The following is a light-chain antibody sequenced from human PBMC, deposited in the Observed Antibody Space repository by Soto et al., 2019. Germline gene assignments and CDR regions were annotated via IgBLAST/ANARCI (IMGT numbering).Light chain of an antibody. J-gene: IGKJ4*01. CDR2: DAS. CDR1: QAIHSF. V-gene: IGKV1-33*01. Sequence: DIQMTQSPSSLSASVGDRVTIACQATQAIHSFLAWYQQKPGKAPKFLIFDASNLERGVPSRFSGSGSGTDFTFTISSLQPEDIATYFCQQYDSLPLTCGGGTKVEF. CDR3: QQYDSLPLT.